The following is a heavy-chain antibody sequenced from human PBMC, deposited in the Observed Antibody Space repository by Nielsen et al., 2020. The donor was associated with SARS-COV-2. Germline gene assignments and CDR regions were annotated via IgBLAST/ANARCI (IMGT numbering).Heavy chain of an antibody. CDR1: GLTFRNYA. CDR2: MYAGAST. D-gene: IGHD2-15*01. Sequence: GESLKISCAASGLTFRNYAMHWVRQAPGKGLESVSLMYAGASTYYADSVKGRFTISRHNAENTVYLQMNSLRTDDTAVYYCARGVELPHQPPAMDVWGQGTTVTVSS. J-gene: IGHJ6*02. V-gene: IGHV3-53*04. CDR3: ARGVELPHQPPAMDV.